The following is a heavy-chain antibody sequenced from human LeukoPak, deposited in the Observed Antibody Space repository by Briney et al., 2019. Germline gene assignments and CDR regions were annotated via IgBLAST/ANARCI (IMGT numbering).Heavy chain of an antibody. J-gene: IGHJ4*02. V-gene: IGHV3-23*01. CDR1: GFTFSSYA. CDR3: ARATAAAVAY. D-gene: IGHD6-13*01. CDR2: ISGSGDST. Sequence: PGGSLRLSCAASGFTFSSYAMSWVRQAPGKGMEWVSAISGSGDSTYYADSVKGRFTISRDNAKNTLYLQMNSLRAEDTAVYYCARATAAAVAYWGQGTLVTVSS.